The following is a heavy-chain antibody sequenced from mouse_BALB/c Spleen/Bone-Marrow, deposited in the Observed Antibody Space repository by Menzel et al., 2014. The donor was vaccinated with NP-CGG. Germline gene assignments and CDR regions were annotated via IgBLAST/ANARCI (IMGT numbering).Heavy chain of an antibody. CDR1: GHTFTSYW. V-gene: IGHV1S81*02. D-gene: IGHD1-1*01. CDR2: INPSNGRT. Sequence: QVQLQQSGAELVKPGASVKLSCKASGHTFTSYWMHWVKQRPGQGLEWIGEINPSNGRTNYNEKFKSKATLTVDKSSSTAYMQLSSLTSEDSAVYYCARRTTTVVATDYWGQGTTLTVSS. J-gene: IGHJ2*01. CDR3: ARRTTTVVATDY.